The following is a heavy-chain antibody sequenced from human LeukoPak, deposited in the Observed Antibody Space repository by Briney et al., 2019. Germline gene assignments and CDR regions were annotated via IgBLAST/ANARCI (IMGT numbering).Heavy chain of an antibody. CDR3: ARRATVYAFDI. V-gene: IGHV4-61*01. CDR2: ISYSGST. D-gene: IGHD1-26*01. CDR1: GGSVSSDNYY. J-gene: IGHJ3*02. Sequence: PSETLSLTCTASGGSVSSDNYYWNWIRQPPGKGLEWIGYISYSGSTNYNPSLKSRVTISLDTSKNQFSLRLSAVTAADTAVYYCARRATVYAFDIWGQGTMVTVSS.